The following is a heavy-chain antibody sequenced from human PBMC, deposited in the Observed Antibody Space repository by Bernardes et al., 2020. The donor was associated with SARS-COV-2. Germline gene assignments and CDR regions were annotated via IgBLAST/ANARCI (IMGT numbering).Heavy chain of an antibody. CDR1: GYSFSDFY. CDR3: ARAPSTFYGLDV. CDR2: IDPKSGDT. Sequence: ASVKVSCKASGYSFSDFYIYWVRQAPGQGLEWMGWIDPKSGDTDFAVKFQGGVILTRDTSISTVYMEMSRLTSDDTAVYYCARAPSTFYGLDVWGQGTTVTVSS. V-gene: IGHV1-2*02. J-gene: IGHJ6*02.